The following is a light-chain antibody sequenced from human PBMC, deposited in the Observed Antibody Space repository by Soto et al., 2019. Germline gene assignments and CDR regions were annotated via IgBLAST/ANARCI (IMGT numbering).Light chain of an antibody. CDR2: GAY. CDR3: HNYNNWPT. CDR1: QGVSRN. Sequence: EVVMTQSPATLSVSPGERVTLSCRASQGVSRNLAWYQHKRGQAPRLLIYGAYTRATGIPAMFSGSGSRTEFPLTISMLQSEDFADYYCHNYNNWPTFGQGTKLAIK. J-gene: IGKJ2*01. V-gene: IGKV3-15*01.